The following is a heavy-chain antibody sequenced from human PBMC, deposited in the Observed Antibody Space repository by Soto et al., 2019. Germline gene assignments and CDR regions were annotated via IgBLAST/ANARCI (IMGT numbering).Heavy chain of an antibody. V-gene: IGHV3-23*01. Sequence: XGSLRLSCSASGFTFSSYAMSWVRQAPGKGLEWVSAISGSGGSTYYADSVKGRFTISRDNSKNTLYLQMNSRRAEDTAVYYCAKGGPYSYGSGAFDYCGQGNLVTVSS. CDR1: GFTFSSYA. D-gene: IGHD5-18*01. J-gene: IGHJ4*02. CDR2: ISGSGGST. CDR3: AKGGPYSYGSGAFDY.